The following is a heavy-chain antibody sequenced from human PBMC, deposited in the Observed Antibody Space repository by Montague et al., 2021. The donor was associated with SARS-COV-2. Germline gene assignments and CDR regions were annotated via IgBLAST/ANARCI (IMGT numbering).Heavy chain of an antibody. CDR3: ARCDFQTLTLIGLRDKSYSDY. J-gene: IGHJ4*02. D-gene: IGHD2-21*01. V-gene: IGHV4-34*01. CDR1: GGSFSGYY. Sequence: SETLSLTCAVYGGSFSGYYWTWIRQSPGKGLEWIAEINHSGTTNYNFNPSLRSRVTISVDTSKSQFSLKLSTVTAADTCVYYCARCDFQTLTLIGLRDKSYSDYWGQGTLVTVSS. CDR2: INHSGTT.